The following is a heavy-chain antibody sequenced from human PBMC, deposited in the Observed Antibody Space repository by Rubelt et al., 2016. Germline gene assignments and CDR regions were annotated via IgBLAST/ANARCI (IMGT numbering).Heavy chain of an antibody. V-gene: IGHV4-39*01. J-gene: IGHJ4*02. CDR2: IYYSGST. CDR3: ARLSSGWYYFDY. D-gene: IGHD6-19*01. CDR1: GGSISSSSHY. Sequence: QLQLQESGPGLVKPSETLSLTCAVSGGSISSSSHYWGWIRQPPGQGLEWIGRIYYSGSTYYNPSLKTRVAISVDTSKNQFSLKLSSVTAADTAVYYCARLSSGWYYFDYWGQGTLVTVSS.